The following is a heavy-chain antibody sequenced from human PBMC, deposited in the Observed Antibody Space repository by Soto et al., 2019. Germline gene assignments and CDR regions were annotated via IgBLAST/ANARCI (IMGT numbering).Heavy chain of an antibody. CDR1: GFTFSNAW. V-gene: IGHV3-15*07. CDR2: IKSKTDGGTT. J-gene: IGHJ4*02. Sequence: PGGSLRLSCAASGFTFSNAWMNWVRQAPGKGLEWVGRIKSKTDGGTTDYAAPVKGRFTISRDDSKNTLYLQMNSLKTEDTAVYYCTTTYYDFWSGYLHDGAFDYWGQGTLVTVSS. D-gene: IGHD3-3*01. CDR3: TTTYYDFWSGYLHDGAFDY.